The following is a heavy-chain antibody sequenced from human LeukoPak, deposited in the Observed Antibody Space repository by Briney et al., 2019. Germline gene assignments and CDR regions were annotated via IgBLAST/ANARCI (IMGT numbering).Heavy chain of an antibody. CDR1: GYSISSGYY. Sequence: KSSETLSLTCTVSGYSISSGYYWGWVRQPPGKGLEWIGSIYHSGSTYYNPSLQSRVTMSVDTSKNQFSLKLSSVTAADTAVYYCARVRYGSGSYPNWFDPWGQGTLVTVSS. D-gene: IGHD3-10*01. J-gene: IGHJ5*02. V-gene: IGHV4-38-2*02. CDR2: IYHSGST. CDR3: ARVRYGSGSYPNWFDP.